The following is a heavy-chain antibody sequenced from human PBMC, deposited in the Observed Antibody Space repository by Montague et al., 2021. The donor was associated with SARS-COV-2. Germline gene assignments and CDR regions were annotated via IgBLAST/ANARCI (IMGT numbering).Heavy chain of an antibody. CDR2: VYYSGST. Sequence: SETLSLTCSVSGDSIRSSGYSWGWIRQPPGKGLEWIGTVYYSGSTNYNPSLKIRVTMPVDTSKNQFSLELRSATAADPAVYYCARLGFVELWLNLGWFDPWGQGTLVTVSS. CDR3: ARLGFVELWLNLGWFDP. V-gene: IGHV4-39*01. D-gene: IGHD3-16*02. CDR1: GDSIRSSGYS. J-gene: IGHJ5*02.